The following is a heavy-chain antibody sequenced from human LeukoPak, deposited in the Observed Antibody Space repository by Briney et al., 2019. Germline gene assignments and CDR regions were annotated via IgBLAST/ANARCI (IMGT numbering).Heavy chain of an antibody. J-gene: IGHJ5*02. CDR3: ARGFMGGGRWFDP. D-gene: IGHD3-16*01. Sequence: SETLSLTCAVSGGSISSGGYSWSWIRQPPGKGLEWIGYIYHSGSTYYNPSLKSRVTISVDRSKNQFSLKLSSVTAADTAVYYCARGFMGGGRWFDPWGQGTLVTVSS. CDR1: GGSISSGGYS. CDR2: IYHSGST. V-gene: IGHV4-30-2*01.